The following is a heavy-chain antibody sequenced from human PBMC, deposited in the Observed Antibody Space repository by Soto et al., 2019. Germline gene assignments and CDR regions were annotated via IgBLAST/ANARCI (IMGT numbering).Heavy chain of an antibody. D-gene: IGHD7-27*01. V-gene: IGHV4-34*01. Sequence: PSDTLSLTCAVYGGSFSGYYWSWIRQPPGKGLEWIGEINHSGSTNYNPSLKSRVTISVDTSKDQFSLKLSSVTAADTAVYYCARAPIWDDAFDIWGQGTMVTVSS. CDR3: ARAPIWDDAFDI. J-gene: IGHJ3*02. CDR1: GGSFSGYY. CDR2: INHSGST.